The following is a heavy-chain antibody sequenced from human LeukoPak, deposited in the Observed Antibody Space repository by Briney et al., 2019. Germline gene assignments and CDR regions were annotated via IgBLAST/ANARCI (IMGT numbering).Heavy chain of an antibody. CDR2: IYKNGST. J-gene: IGHJ4*02. Sequence: SETLSLTCTVSGASLSSYYWSWIRQPAGKGLEWIGNIYKNGSTNYNPSLKSRVTISIDTSKNQFSLRLSSVTAADTAVYYCARLDYDILTGSSYFFDYWGQGPLVTVSS. CDR3: ARLDYDILTGSSYFFDY. V-gene: IGHV4-59*08. CDR1: GASLSSYY. D-gene: IGHD3-9*01.